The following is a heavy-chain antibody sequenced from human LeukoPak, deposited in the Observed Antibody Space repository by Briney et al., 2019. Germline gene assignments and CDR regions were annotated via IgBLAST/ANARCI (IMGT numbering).Heavy chain of an antibody. CDR2: ISYDGSNK. Sequence: PGRSLRLSCAASGFTFSSYAMHWVRQAPGKGLEWVAVISYDGSNKYYADSVKGRFTISRDNSKNTLYLQMNSLRAEDTAVNYCARDRLEGTDYDFWSGYYHYYGMDVWGQGTTVTVSS. V-gene: IGHV3-30-3*01. D-gene: IGHD3-3*01. CDR1: GFTFSSYA. J-gene: IGHJ6*02. CDR3: ARDRLEGTDYDFWSGYYHYYGMDV.